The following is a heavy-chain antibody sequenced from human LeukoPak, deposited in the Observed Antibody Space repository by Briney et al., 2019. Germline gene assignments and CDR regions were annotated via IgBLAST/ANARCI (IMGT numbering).Heavy chain of an antibody. CDR2: IYYSGST. V-gene: IGHV4-59*01. CDR3: ARENLRYNAFDI. D-gene: IGHD3-16*02. J-gene: IGHJ3*02. Sequence: SETQSLTCTVSGGSISSYYWSWIRQPPGKGLEWIGYIYYSGSTNYNPSLKSRVTISVDTSKNQFSLKLSSVTAADTAVYYCARENLRYNAFDIWGQGTMVTVSS. CDR1: GGSISSYY.